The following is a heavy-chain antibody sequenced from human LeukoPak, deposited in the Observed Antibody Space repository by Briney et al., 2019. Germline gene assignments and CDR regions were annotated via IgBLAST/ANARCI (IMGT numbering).Heavy chain of an antibody. CDR3: ARASGWYSYFDY. J-gene: IGHJ4*02. D-gene: IGHD6-19*01. Sequence: PSETLSLTCAVSGGSISSSNWWSWVRQPPGRGLEWIGEIYHSGSTNYNPSLKSRVTISVDKSKNQFSLKLSSVTAADTAVYYCARASGWYSYFDYWGQGTLVTVSS. CDR2: IYHSGST. V-gene: IGHV4-4*02. CDR1: GGSISSSNW.